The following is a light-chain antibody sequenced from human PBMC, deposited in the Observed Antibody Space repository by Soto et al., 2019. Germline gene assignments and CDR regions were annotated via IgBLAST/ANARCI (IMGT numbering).Light chain of an antibody. CDR2: WAS. CDR3: QQDYSTPLT. Sequence: DIVMTQSPDSLAVSLGERATINCKSSQSVLYSSNNKNYLAWYQQKPGQPPKLLIYWASTRESGVPDRFSGSGSGKDVTLTISSLQAEDVAVYSCQQDYSTPLTFGGGTKVEIK. V-gene: IGKV4-1*01. CDR1: QSVLYSSNNKNY. J-gene: IGKJ4*01.